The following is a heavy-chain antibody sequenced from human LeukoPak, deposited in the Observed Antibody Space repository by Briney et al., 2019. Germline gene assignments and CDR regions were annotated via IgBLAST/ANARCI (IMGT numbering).Heavy chain of an antibody. CDR3: ARLYGDYEGGVDY. J-gene: IGHJ4*02. D-gene: IGHD4-17*01. CDR2: IYYSGST. CDR1: GGSISSGGYY. Sequence: SSETLSLTCTVSGGSISSGGYYWSWIRQHPGKGLEWIGYIYYSGSTYYNPSLKSRVTISVDTSKNQFSLKLSSVTAADTAVYYCARLYGDYEGGVDYWGQGTLVTVSS. V-gene: IGHV4-31*03.